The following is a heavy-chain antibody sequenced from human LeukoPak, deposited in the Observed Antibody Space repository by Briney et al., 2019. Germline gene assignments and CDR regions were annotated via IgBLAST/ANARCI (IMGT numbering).Heavy chain of an antibody. J-gene: IGHJ3*02. D-gene: IGHD1-26*01. CDR1: GGCISSYY. CDR3: ARAGGAFDI. V-gene: IGHV4-59*01. Sequence: SETLSFTCTVSGGCISSYYWSWIRQPPGKGLEWIGYIYYSGSTNYNPSLKSRVTISVDTSKNQFSLKLSSVTAADTAVYYCARAGGAFDIWGQGTMVTVSS. CDR2: IYYSGST.